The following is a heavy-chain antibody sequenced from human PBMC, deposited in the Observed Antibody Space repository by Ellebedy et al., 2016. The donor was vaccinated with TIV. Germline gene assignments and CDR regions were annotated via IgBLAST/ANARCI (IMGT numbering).Heavy chain of an antibody. J-gene: IGHJ4*02. CDR2: MREDGTQT. Sequence: GGSLRLSXAASGFTFSSYWMAWVRLVPGRGLEWVANMREDGTQTYYVDSLRGRFSISRDDAKKTLYLQMNSLTDEDTAVYYCARENYKSCDYWGQGTLVTVSS. CDR1: GFTFSSYW. D-gene: IGHD5-24*01. CDR3: ARENYKSCDY. V-gene: IGHV3-7*01.